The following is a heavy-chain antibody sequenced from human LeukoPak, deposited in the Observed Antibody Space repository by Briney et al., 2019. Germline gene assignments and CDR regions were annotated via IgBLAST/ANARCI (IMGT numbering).Heavy chain of an antibody. CDR3: ARVSRVLRYFDWLVLDWFDP. D-gene: IGHD3-9*01. J-gene: IGHJ5*02. CDR2: IYYSGST. Sequence: KSSETLSLTCTVSGGSISSSSYYWGWIRQPPGKGLEWIGSIYYSGSTYYNPSLKSRVTISVDTPKNQFSLKLSSVTAADTAVYYCARVSRVLRYFDWLVLDWFDPWGQGTLVTVSS. V-gene: IGHV4-39*07. CDR1: GGSISSSSYY.